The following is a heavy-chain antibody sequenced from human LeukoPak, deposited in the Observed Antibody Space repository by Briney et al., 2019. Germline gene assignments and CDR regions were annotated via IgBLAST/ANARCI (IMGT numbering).Heavy chain of an antibody. Sequence: GGSLRLSCAASGFTFDDYAMHWVRQAPGKGLEWVSGISWNSGSIGYADSVKGRFTISRDNAKNSLYLQMNSLRAEDTAVYYCAKGINYDFWSGYYNDYWGQGTLVTVSS. J-gene: IGHJ4*02. CDR2: ISWNSGSI. D-gene: IGHD3-3*01. CDR1: GFTFDDYA. CDR3: AKGINYDFWSGYYNDY. V-gene: IGHV3-9*01.